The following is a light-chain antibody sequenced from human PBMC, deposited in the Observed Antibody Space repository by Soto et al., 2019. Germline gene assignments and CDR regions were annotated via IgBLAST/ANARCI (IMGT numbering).Light chain of an antibody. V-gene: IGKV3-15*01. CDR2: AAS. CDR3: QQYGDWPLT. Sequence: EIVLTQSPATLSVSPGERATLSCRASQSVGNNFAWYQQKRGQAPRLLIFAASTRATGVQARFSVSGSGTEFTPIISSMQYEDFGVYYCQQYGDWPLTFGGGAKVDIE. CDR1: QSVGNN. J-gene: IGKJ4*01.